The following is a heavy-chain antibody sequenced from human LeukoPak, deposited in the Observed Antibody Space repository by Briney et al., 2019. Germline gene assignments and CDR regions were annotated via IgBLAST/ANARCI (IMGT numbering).Heavy chain of an antibody. CDR3: ARSQSQSGSYRYYFTY. Sequence: PSETLSLTCTVSGGSISSYYWTWIRQPPGKGLEWIGYIYYSGNSNYNPFLKSRVTMSLDPSKNRFSLKLSSVTAADTAVYYCARSQSQSGSYRYYFTYWGQGTLVTVSS. V-gene: IGHV4-59*01. CDR2: IYYSGNS. J-gene: IGHJ4*02. CDR1: GGSISSYY. D-gene: IGHD1-26*01.